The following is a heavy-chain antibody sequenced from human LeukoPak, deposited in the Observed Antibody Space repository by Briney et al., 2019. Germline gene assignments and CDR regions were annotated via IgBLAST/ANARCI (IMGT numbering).Heavy chain of an antibody. D-gene: IGHD2-2*02. CDR3: AREVKCSTTRCYSLFDY. Sequence: SETLSLTCTVSGGSISSYYWNWIRQPAGKGLEWIGRIYTSGSTNHNPSLKSRVTMSVDMSKNQFSLRLSSVTAADTAVYYCAREVKCSTTRCYSLFDYWGEGTLLTVSS. V-gene: IGHV4-4*07. CDR2: IYTSGST. J-gene: IGHJ4*02. CDR1: GGSISSYY.